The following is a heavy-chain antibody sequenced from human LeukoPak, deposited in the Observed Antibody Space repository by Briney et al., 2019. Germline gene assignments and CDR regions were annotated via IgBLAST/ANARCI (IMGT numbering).Heavy chain of an antibody. CDR2: ISGSDGST. D-gene: IGHD3-3*01. CDR3: AKHPQRDPIRFLEWLLSDFDY. CDR1: GFTFTSYA. J-gene: IGHJ4*02. Sequence: GGSLRLSCAASGFTFTSYAMSWVRQAPGKGLEWVSTISGSDGSTYYADSVKGRFTISRDNSKNTLYVQMNSLRAEDTAVYYCAKHPQRDPIRFLEWLLSDFDYWGQGTLVTVSS. V-gene: IGHV3-23*01.